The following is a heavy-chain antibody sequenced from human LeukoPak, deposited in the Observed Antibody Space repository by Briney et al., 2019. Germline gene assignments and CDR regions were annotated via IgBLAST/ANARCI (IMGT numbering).Heavy chain of an antibody. J-gene: IGHJ6*02. CDR2: INHSGST. CDR1: GVSFSGYY. V-gene: IGHV4-34*01. CDR3: ARVFRIAAAGGMDV. Sequence: PSETLSLTCAVYGVSFSGYYWSWIRQPPGKGLEWIGEINHSGSTNYNPSLKSRVTISVDTSKNQFSLKLSSVTAADRAVYYCARVFRIAAAGGMDVWGQGTTVTVSS. D-gene: IGHD6-13*01.